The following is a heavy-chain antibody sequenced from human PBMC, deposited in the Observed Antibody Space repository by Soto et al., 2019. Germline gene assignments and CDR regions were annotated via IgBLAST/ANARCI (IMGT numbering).Heavy chain of an antibody. J-gene: IGHJ4*02. V-gene: IGHV1-18*01. CDR3: ARSTRFLEWQSSSTNIDY. CDR2: ISAYNGNT. Sequence: QFQLVQSGAEVKKPGASVKVSCKASGYTFTSYGISWVRQAPGQGLEWMGWISAYNGNTNYAQKLQGRVTMTTDTSTSTAYMELRSLRSDDTAVYYCARSTRFLEWQSSSTNIDYWGQGTLVTVSS. CDR1: GYTFTSYG. D-gene: IGHD3-3*01.